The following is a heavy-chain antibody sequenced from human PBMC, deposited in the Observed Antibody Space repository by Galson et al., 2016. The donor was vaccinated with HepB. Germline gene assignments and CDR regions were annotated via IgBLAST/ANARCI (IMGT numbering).Heavy chain of an antibody. CDR2: ISYDGSNK. CDR1: GFTFSTSA. J-gene: IGHJ6*02. Sequence: SLRLSCAASGFTFSTSAMHWVRQAPGKGLEWVAVISYDGSNKYYGDSVKGRFSISRDNSKNTLFLQMNSLGAEDTALYYCAKVYPWDYNGMDVWGQGTTVTVSS. CDR3: AKVYPWDYNGMDV. D-gene: IGHD1-26*01. V-gene: IGHV3-30*18.